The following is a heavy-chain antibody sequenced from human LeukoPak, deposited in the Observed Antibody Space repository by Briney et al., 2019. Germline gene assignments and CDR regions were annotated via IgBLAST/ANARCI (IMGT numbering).Heavy chain of an antibody. CDR2: ISYDGSNK. V-gene: IGHV3-30*18. D-gene: IGHD1-14*01. CDR1: GFTFSSYG. CDR3: AKGGPGPGQTTYYYYGMDV. J-gene: IGHJ6*02. Sequence: PGRSLRLSCAASGFTFSSYGMHWVRQAPGKGLEWVAVISYDGSNKYYADSVKGRFTISRDNSKNTLYLQMSSLRAEDTAVYYCAKGGPGPGQTTYYYYGMDVWGQGTTVTVSS.